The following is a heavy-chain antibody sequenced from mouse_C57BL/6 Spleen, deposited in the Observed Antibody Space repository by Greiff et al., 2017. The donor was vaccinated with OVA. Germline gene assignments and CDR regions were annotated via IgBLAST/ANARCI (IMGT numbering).Heavy chain of an antibody. D-gene: IGHD4-1*01. CDR1: GFNIKDDY. CDR2: IYPENGDT. J-gene: IGHJ3*01. Sequence: EVQLQQSGAELVRPGASVKLSCTASGFNIKDDYMHWVKQRPEQGLEWIGWIYPENGDTEYASKFQGKATITADTSSNTAYLQLSSLTSEDTAVYYCTTGPGTSGFAYWGQGTLVTVSA. V-gene: IGHV14-4*01. CDR3: TTGPGTSGFAY.